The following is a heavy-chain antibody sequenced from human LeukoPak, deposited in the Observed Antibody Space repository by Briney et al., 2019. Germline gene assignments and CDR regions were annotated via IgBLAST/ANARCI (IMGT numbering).Heavy chain of an antibody. CDR3: AREGYGSGSYCDY. V-gene: IGHV1-3*01. CDR1: GYTFTTYP. Sequence: ASVKVSCEASGYTFTTYPIHWVRQTPGQRLEWMGWINAGNGNTRYSQKFQGRVTITRDTSASTASMELSSLRSEDTAMYFCAREGYGSGSYCDYWGQGTLVTVSS. D-gene: IGHD3-10*01. CDR2: INAGNGNT. J-gene: IGHJ4*02.